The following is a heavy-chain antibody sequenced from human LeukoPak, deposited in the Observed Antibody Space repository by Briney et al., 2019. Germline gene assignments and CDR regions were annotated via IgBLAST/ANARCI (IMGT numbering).Heavy chain of an antibody. CDR1: GFTVSSNY. CDR3: AGLYYDFWSGYYTGLGYYYMDV. CDR2: IYSGGST. Sequence: GGSLRLSCAASGFTVSSNYMSWVRQAPGKGLEWVSVIYSGGSTYYADSVKGRFTISRDNSKNTLYLQMNSLRAEDTAVYYCAGLYYDFWSGYYTGLGYYYMDVWGKGTTVTVSS. J-gene: IGHJ6*03. D-gene: IGHD3-3*01. V-gene: IGHV3-66*01.